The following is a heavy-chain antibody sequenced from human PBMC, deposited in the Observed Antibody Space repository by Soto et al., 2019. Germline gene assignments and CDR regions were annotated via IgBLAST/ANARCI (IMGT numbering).Heavy chain of an antibody. CDR2: IYYSGST. J-gene: IGHJ5*02. CDR3: ARSGIAAAGNWFYP. V-gene: IGHV4-59*08. D-gene: IGHD6-13*01. Sequence: SETLSLTCTVSGGSISSYYWSWIRQPPGKGLEWIGYIYYSGSTNYNPSLKSRVTISVDTSKNQFSLKLSSVTAADTAVYYCARSGIAAAGNWFYPWGQGTLVTVS. CDR1: GGSISSYY.